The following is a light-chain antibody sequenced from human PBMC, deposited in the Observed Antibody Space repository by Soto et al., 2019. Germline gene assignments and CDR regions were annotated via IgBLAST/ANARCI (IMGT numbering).Light chain of an antibody. CDR2: GAS. Sequence: EIVLTQSPGTLSLSPGERATLSCRASQNIGGTYLAWYQQKPGQAPRLLIFGASNMATGIPDRFSGSGSGTDFTLTISRLEPEDFAVYYCQQYGGSPRTFGQGTKLEIK. J-gene: IGKJ2*01. CDR3: QQYGGSPRT. CDR1: QNIGGTY. V-gene: IGKV3-20*01.